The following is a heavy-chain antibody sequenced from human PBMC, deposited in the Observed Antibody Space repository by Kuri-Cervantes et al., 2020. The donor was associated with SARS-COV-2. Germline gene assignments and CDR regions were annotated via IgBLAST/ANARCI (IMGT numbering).Heavy chain of an antibody. D-gene: IGHD2-8*01. Sequence: SETLSLTCTVSGGSISSYYWSWIRQPPGKGLEWIGYIYYSGSTNYNPSLKSRVTISVGTSKNQFSLKLSSVTAADTAVYYCARLASSRGTREFDYWGQGTLVTVSS. J-gene: IGHJ4*02. CDR3: ARLASSRGTREFDY. V-gene: IGHV4-59*01. CDR1: GGSISSYY. CDR2: IYYSGST.